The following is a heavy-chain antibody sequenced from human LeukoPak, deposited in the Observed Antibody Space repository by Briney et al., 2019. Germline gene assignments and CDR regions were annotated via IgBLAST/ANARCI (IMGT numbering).Heavy chain of an antibody. CDR3: ARDLHYYDSTLSFFDY. Sequence: GGSLRLSCAASGFTVSSNYMSWVRQAPGKGLEWVSVIYSGGSTYYADSVKGRFTISRDNSKNTLYLQMNSLRAEDTAVYYCARDLHYYDSTLSFFDYWGQGTLVTVSS. CDR1: GFTVSSNY. J-gene: IGHJ4*02. V-gene: IGHV3-66*01. D-gene: IGHD3-22*01. CDR2: IYSGGST.